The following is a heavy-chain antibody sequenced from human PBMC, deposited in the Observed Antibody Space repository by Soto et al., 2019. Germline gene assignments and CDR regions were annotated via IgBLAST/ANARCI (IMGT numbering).Heavy chain of an antibody. CDR3: AKGDNLGPKTGYAFDP. J-gene: IGHJ5*02. CDR2: TYFRSKWYN. Sequence: PSQTLSPTCAISGDSVSSNTASWNWIRQSPLRGLEWLGRTYFRSKWYNDYAVSVKSRIIINPDTSNNQFSLQLNSVTPEDTAVYFCAKGDNLGPKTGYAFDPWGQGIMVTVSS. D-gene: IGHD5-12*01. V-gene: IGHV6-1*01. CDR1: GDSVSSNTAS.